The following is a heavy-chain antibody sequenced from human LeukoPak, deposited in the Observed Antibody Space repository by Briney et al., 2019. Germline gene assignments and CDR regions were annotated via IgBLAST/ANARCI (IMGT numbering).Heavy chain of an antibody. Sequence: GGSLRLSCAASGFTFSSYAMSWVRQAPGKGLEWVSSVTGNGDNTFHADSVKGRFTISRDNSRNMLYLQINSLRAEDTAVYYCARDRNYFEALHRSYWGQGTLVTVSS. CDR2: VTGNGDNT. V-gene: IGHV3-23*01. D-gene: IGHD3-10*01. J-gene: IGHJ4*02. CDR1: GFTFSSYA. CDR3: ARDRNYFEALHRSY.